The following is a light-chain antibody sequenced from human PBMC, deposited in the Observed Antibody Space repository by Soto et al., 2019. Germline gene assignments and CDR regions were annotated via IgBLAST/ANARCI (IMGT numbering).Light chain of an antibody. V-gene: IGLV2-11*01. CDR2: DVS. CDR1: SSDVGGYNY. Sequence: QSVLTQPRSVSGSPGQSVTISCTGTSSDVGGYNYVSWYQQHPGKAPKLMIYDVSNRPSGVPDRFSGSKSGNTASLTISGLQAEDEADYYCCSYAGSYTSWVFGGGTKLT. J-gene: IGLJ3*02. CDR3: CSYAGSYTSWV.